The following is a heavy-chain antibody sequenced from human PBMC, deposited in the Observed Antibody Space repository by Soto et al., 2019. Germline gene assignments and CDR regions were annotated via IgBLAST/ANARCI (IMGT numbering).Heavy chain of an antibody. CDR2: IYYSGST. CDR1: GGSISSYY. V-gene: IGHV4-59*08. J-gene: IGHJ6*03. Sequence: SETLSLTCTVSGGSISSYYWSWIRQPPGKGLEWIGYIYYSGSTNYNPSLKSRVTISVDTSKNQFSLKLSSVTAADTAVYYCARQGGLPHYDFWSGPRYYMDVWGKGTTVTVSS. CDR3: ARQGGLPHYDFWSGPRYYMDV. D-gene: IGHD3-3*01.